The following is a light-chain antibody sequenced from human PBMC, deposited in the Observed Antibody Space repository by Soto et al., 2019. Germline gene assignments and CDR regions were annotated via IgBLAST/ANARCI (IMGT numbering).Light chain of an antibody. CDR2: EVS. CDR3: NSYRSGTTLVV. V-gene: IGLV2-14*03. Sequence: QSVLTQPASVSGSPGQSITISCTGTSSDIGGYNSVSWYQQHPGKAPKLIIYEVSNRPSGISRRFSGSKSGNTASLTISGLQAEDEADYYCNSYRSGTTLVVFGGGTKLTVL. CDR1: SSDIGGYNS. J-gene: IGLJ2*01.